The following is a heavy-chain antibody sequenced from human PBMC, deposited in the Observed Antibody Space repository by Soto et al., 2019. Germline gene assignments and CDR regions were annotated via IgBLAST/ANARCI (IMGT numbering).Heavy chain of an antibody. CDR1: GGSIISYY. Sequence: PSETLSLTCTVSGGSIISYYWSWIRQPPGKGLEWIGYIYYSGSTNYNPSLKSRVTISVDTSKNQFSLKLSSVTAADTAVYYCARGGYGFLFDYWGQGTLVTVSS. V-gene: IGHV4-59*01. D-gene: IGHD5-18*01. J-gene: IGHJ4*02. CDR3: ARGGYGFLFDY. CDR2: IYYSGST.